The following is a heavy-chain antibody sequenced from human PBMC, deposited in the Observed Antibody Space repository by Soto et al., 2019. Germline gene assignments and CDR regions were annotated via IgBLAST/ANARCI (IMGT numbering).Heavy chain of an antibody. Sequence: SETLSLTCSVSGGSISSLSYYWGWVRQSPGKGLEWIGTISYSGKTFYQSSLASRLSIAVDTSKNQFSLRLTSVTAADTALYYCTRGAGAPWVRFDSWGQGTLVTVSS. J-gene: IGHJ4*02. CDR2: ISYSGKT. V-gene: IGHV4-39*07. CDR1: GGSISSLSYY. CDR3: TRGAGAPWVRFDS. D-gene: IGHD3-22*01.